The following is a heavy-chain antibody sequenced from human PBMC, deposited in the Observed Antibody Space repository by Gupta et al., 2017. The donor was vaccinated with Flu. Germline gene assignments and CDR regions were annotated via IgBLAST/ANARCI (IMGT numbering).Heavy chain of an antibody. J-gene: IGHJ6*03. CDR2: IFYSGST. V-gene: IGHV4-31*02. Sequence: LRQHPGRGAEWVGYIFYSGSTYYNPSLKSRVTISLDRSKNQFSLEMTAVTSADTAVYYCARASLWQHNYMDVWGNGTTVTVSS. CDR3: ARASLWQHNYMDV. D-gene: IGHD3-16*01.